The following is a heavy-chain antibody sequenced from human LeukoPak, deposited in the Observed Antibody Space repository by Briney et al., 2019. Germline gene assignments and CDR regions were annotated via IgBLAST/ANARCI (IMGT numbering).Heavy chain of an antibody. J-gene: IGHJ4*02. V-gene: IGHV3-21*01. CDR3: ARRHGSGSYYFDY. Sequence: PGGSLRLSCAASGFTFSSYSMNWVRQAPGKGLEWVSSISSSSSYIYYADSVRGRFTISRDNAKNSLYLQMNSLRAEDTAVYYCARRHGSGSYYFDYWGQGTLVTVSS. CDR2: ISSSSSYI. CDR1: GFTFSSYS. D-gene: IGHD1-26*01.